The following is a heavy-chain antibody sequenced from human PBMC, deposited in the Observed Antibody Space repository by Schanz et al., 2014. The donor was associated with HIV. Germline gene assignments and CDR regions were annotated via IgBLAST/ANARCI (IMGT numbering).Heavy chain of an antibody. CDR2: ISYEGSKR. CDR1: GFTFSSHG. D-gene: IGHD6-19*01. CDR3: ARSPWLRDDGLDI. J-gene: IGHJ3*02. Sequence: QVQLVESGGGVVQPGRSLRLSCAASGFTFSSHGMHWVRQAPGKGLEGVAVISYEGSKRYYADSVKGRFTISRDNAKNSLYLQLNSLRAEDTAVYYCARSPWLRDDGLDIWGQGTMVTVSS. V-gene: IGHV3-30*03.